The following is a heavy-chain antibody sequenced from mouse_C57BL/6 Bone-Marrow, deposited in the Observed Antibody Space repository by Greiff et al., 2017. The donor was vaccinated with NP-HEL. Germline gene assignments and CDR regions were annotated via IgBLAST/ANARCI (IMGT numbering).Heavy chain of an antibody. CDR3: TTLIYFDY. CDR1: GFNIKDDY. Sequence: EVKLVESGAELVRPGASVKLSCTASGFNIKDDYMHWVKQRPEQGLEWIGWIDPENGDTEYASKFQGKATITADTSSNTASLQLSSLTSEDTAVYYCTTLIYFDYWGQGTTLTVTS. J-gene: IGHJ2*01. V-gene: IGHV14-4*01. CDR2: IDPENGDT.